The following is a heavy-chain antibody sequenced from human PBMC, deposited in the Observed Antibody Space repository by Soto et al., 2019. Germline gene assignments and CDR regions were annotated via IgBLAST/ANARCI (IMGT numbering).Heavy chain of an antibody. D-gene: IGHD6-13*01. J-gene: IGHJ6*02. CDR2: IYYDGSNK. V-gene: IGHV3-30-3*01. CDR1: GFTFSNHA. Sequence: QVQLVESGGGAVQPGRSLRLSCAASGFTFSNHAMHWVRQAPGKGLEWVAFIYYDGSNKYYADSVKGRFTISRDNSKNTLYLEMNSLRAEDTAVYYCARLAAAAPGYGMDVWGQGTTVTVSS. CDR3: ARLAAAAPGYGMDV.